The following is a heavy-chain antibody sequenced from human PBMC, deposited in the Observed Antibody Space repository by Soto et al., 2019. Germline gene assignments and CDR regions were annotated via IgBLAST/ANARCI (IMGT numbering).Heavy chain of an antibody. D-gene: IGHD6-6*01. V-gene: IGHV3-30-3*01. CDR2: ISYDGSNK. CDR1: GFTFSSYA. CDR3: ARDRIAARSYYYGMDV. J-gene: IGHJ6*02. Sequence: PGGSLRLSCAASGFTFSSYAMHWVRQAPGKGLEWVAVISYDGSNKYYADSVKGRFTISRDNSKNTLYLQMNSLRAEDTAVYYCARDRIAARSYYYGMDVWGQGTTVTVSS.